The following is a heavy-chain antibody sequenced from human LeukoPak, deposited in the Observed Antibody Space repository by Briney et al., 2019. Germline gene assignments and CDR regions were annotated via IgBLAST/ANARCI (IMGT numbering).Heavy chain of an antibody. D-gene: IGHD6-13*01. CDR2: ISSNSRYI. J-gene: IGHJ4*02. V-gene: IGHV3-21*06. CDR3: ARVAEAAAFDS. Sequence: GGSLRLSCAASGFTFSSYSMNWVRQAPGKGLEWVSSISSNSRYIYYADSMRGRFTISRDNAKNSLYLQMNSLKPEDTAVYYCARVAEAAAFDSWGQGTLVTVSS. CDR1: GFTFSSYS.